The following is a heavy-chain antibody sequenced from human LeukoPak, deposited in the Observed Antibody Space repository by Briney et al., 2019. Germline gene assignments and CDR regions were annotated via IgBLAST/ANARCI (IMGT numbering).Heavy chain of an antibody. CDR1: GFTFSSYS. CDR2: ISSSSSTI. J-gene: IGHJ4*02. Sequence: GGSLRLSCAASGFTFSSYSMNWVRQAPGKGLEWVSYISSSSSTIYYADSVKGRFTISRDNAKNSLYLQMNSLRAEDTAVYYCARTRGGYFDYWGQGTLVTVSS. V-gene: IGHV3-48*01. CDR3: ARTRGGYFDY.